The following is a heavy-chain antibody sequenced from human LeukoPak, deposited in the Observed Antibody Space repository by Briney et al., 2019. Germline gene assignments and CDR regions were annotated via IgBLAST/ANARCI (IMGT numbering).Heavy chain of an antibody. D-gene: IGHD6-19*01. J-gene: IGHJ4*02. V-gene: IGHV4-59*01. CDR3: ARGAVAATGFDY. CDR2: IYYSGST. CDR1: GGSISSYY. Sequence: PSETLSLTCTVSGGSISSYYWSWIRQPPGKGLEWIGYIYYSGSTNYNPSLKSRVTISVDTSKNQFSLKLSSVTAADTAVYYCARGAVAATGFDYWGQGTLVTVSS.